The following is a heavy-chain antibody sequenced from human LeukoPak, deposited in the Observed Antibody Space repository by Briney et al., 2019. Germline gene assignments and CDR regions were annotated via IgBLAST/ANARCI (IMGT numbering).Heavy chain of an antibody. CDR2: INHSGIT. V-gene: IGHV4-34*01. J-gene: IGHJ5*02. Sequence: SETLSLTCAVYGGSFSGYYASWIGQPPAKGLEWIGEINHSGITNYNPSRKSRVTIPVDTTKHQTSLKLTSVTAADTAVYYCARDSGSSWYPPPREKNWFDPWGQGTLVTVSS. CDR1: GGSFSGYY. D-gene: IGHD6-13*01. CDR3: ARDSGSSWYPPPREKNWFDP.